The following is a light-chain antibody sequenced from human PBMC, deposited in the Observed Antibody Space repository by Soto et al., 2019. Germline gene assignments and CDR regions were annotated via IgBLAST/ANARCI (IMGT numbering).Light chain of an antibody. Sequence: DTQMTQSPSTLSASVGDRVTITCRASQSISNWLAWYQQKPGKAPKSLIYKASNLESGVPSRFSGSGSGTEFTLNISGLQPDDFATYYCQQYNSYWTFGPGTKVEIK. CDR1: QSISNW. J-gene: IGKJ1*01. CDR3: QQYNSYWT. CDR2: KAS. V-gene: IGKV1-5*03.